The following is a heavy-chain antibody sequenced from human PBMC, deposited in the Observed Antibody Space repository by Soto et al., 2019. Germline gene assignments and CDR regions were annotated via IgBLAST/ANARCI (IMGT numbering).Heavy chain of an antibody. CDR2: LTADSDDT. CDR1: GFTFSTNT. V-gene: IGHV3-23*01. J-gene: IGHJ4*02. D-gene: IGHD1-1*01. Sequence: EVQLLESGGTLVRPGGSLRLSCVASGFTFSTNTMNWVRQALGKGLEWVSRLTADSDDTSYADSIKGRFTISRDNSKNTLYLQMNSLRAEDTAIYYCAKGLDRASLDFWGQGALVTVSS. CDR3: AKGLDRASLDF.